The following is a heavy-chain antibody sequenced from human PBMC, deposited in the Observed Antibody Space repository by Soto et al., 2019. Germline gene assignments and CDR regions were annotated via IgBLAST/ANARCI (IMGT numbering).Heavy chain of an antibody. V-gene: IGHV3-21*02. J-gene: IGHJ4*02. D-gene: IGHD5-12*01. CDR1: GFPFSSFS. CDR2: ISPGGNSV. Sequence: EVQVVESGGGLVKPGGSLRLACAASGFPFSSFSWNWVRQAPGKGLEWVSSISPGGNSVYYADSVKGRFTISRDNAKNPLYLQMNNLRAEDAAVYYWARPRGPRGYEVSDYWGQGTLVTVSS. CDR3: ARPRGPRGYEVSDY.